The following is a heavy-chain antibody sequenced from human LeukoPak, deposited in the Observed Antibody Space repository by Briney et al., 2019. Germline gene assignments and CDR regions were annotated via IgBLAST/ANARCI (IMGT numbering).Heavy chain of an antibody. V-gene: IGHV4-34*01. J-gene: IGHJ3*02. CDR2: INHSGST. Sequence: PSETLSLTCAVYGGSFSGYYWSWIREPPGKGLEWIGEINHSGSTNYNPSLKSRVNISVATSKNQLSLKLSPVTAADTDVYYCAREPYCSGGSRQNLAAFDIWGQGKMVTVSS. D-gene: IGHD2-15*01. CDR1: GGSFSGYY. CDR3: AREPYCSGGSRQNLAAFDI.